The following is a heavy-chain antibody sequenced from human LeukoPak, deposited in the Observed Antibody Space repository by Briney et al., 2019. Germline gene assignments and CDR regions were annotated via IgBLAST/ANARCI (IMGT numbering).Heavy chain of an antibody. D-gene: IGHD6-19*01. CDR3: ARANYIAVAGYFDY. CDR2: MYTSGST. V-gene: IGHV4-4*07. Sequence: PSETVSLTCTVSGGSISTYYWSWIRQPAGKGLEWIGRMYTSGSTNYNPSLKSRVTISVDTSKNQFSLKLRSVTAADMAVYYCARANYIAVAGYFDYWGQGTLVTVSS. J-gene: IGHJ4*02. CDR1: GGSISTYY.